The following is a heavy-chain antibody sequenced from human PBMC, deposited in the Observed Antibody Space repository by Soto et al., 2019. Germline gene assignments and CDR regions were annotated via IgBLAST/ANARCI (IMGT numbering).Heavy chain of an antibody. V-gene: IGHV1-18*04. J-gene: IGHJ4*02. D-gene: IGHD4-17*01. CDR2: VSAYSGHT. CDR1: GYAFGGYA. Sequence: QVQLVQSGAEVKKPGASVKVSCKASGYAFGGYAISWVRQAPGQGLEWMGWVSAYSGHTDYAQNLHCRVSMTPETSTSTAYMELGSLTSDDTAVYYCARPSGSYGDYAWSLAYWGQGTLVTVSS. CDR3: ARPSGSYGDYAWSLAY.